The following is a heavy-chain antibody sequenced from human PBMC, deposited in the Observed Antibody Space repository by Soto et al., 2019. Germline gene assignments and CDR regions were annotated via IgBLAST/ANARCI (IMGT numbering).Heavy chain of an antibody. CDR2: IYYGAST. D-gene: IGHD3-22*01. J-gene: IGHJ5*02. CDR3: ARTPPSYDYDSSGPSYNWFDP. Sequence: QVQLQESGPGLVKPSDTLSLTCAVSGYSISSSNWWGWIRQPPGKGLEWIGYIYYGASTYYNPSLQSRVTMSIDTSKNHFPLKLSSVTAVDTAVYYCARTPPSYDYDSSGPSYNWFDPWGQGTLVTVSS. CDR1: GYSISSSNW. V-gene: IGHV4-28*01.